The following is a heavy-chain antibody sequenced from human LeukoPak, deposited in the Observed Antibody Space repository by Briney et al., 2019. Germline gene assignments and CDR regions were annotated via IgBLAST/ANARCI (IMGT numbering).Heavy chain of an antibody. CDR2: INPNSGGT. J-gene: IGHJ6*02. V-gene: IGHV1-2*02. D-gene: IGHD2-2*01. Sequence: ASVKVSCKASGYTFTGYYMHWVRQAPGQGLEWMGWINPNSGGTNYAQKFQGRVTMTRDTSISTAYMGLSRLRSDDTAVYYCARTPLGYCSSTSCRYGMDVWGQGTTVTVS. CDR1: GYTFTGYY. CDR3: ARTPLGYCSSTSCRYGMDV.